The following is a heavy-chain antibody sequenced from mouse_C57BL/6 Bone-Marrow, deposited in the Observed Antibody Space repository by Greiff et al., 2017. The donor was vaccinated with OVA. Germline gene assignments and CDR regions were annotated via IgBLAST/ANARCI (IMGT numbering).Heavy chain of an antibody. CDR1: GFTFSDYG. CDR2: ISSGSSTI. Sequence: EVMLVESGGGLVKPGGSLKLSCAASGFTFSDYGMHWVRQAPEKGLELVAYISSGSSTIYYADTVKGRFTISRDNAKNTLFLQMTSLRSEDTAMYYCARTIPSWFAYWGQGTLVTVSA. D-gene: IGHD5-1-1*01. CDR3: ARTIPSWFAY. J-gene: IGHJ3*01. V-gene: IGHV5-17*01.